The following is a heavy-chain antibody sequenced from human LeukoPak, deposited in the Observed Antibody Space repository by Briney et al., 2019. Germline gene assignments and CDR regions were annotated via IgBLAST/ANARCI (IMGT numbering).Heavy chain of an antibody. V-gene: IGHV1-18*01. Sequence: EASVKVSCKASGYTFTNYGGSGVPQAPGQGLECRGWVSCYTGYTKYPQNLRGRVTMTTDTSTNTAYMDQRDLRSADTAVCFCARSPCSFDRSAYYGGPRLEGQFEYSGPGKLVVASS. D-gene: IGHD3-22*01. CDR2: VSCYTGYT. J-gene: IGHJ5*01. CDR3: ARSPCSFDRSAYYGGPRLEGQFEY. CDR1: GYTFTNYG.